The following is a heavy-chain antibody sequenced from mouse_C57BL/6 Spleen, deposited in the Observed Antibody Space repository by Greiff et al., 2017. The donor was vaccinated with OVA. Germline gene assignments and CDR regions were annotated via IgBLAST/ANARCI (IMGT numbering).Heavy chain of an antibody. CDR3: ARPDSSGYVRFAY. D-gene: IGHD3-2*02. Sequence: EVMLVESGGGLVKPGGSLKLSCAASGFTFSDYGMHWVRQAPEKGLEWVAYISSGRSTIYYADTVKGRFTISRDNAKNTLFLQMTSLRSEDTAMYYCARPDSSGYVRFAYWGQGTLVTVSA. CDR1: GFTFSDYG. J-gene: IGHJ3*01. CDR2: ISSGRSTI. V-gene: IGHV5-17*01.